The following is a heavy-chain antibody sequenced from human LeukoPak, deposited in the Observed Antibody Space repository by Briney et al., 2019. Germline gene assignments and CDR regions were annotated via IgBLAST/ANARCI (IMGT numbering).Heavy chain of an antibody. CDR2: IYYSGST. Sequence: SETLSLTCTVSGGSISSYYWSWIRQPPGEGLEWIGYIYYSGSTNYNPSLKSRVTISVDTSKNQFSLKLSSVTAADTAVYYCARTTYDILTGYSPYYFDYWGQGTLVTVSS. J-gene: IGHJ4*02. CDR3: ARTTYDILTGYSPYYFDY. CDR1: GGSISSYY. D-gene: IGHD3-9*01. V-gene: IGHV4-59*01.